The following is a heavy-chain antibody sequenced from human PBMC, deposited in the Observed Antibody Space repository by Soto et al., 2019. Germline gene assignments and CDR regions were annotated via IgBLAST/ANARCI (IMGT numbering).Heavy chain of an antibody. Sequence: SETLSLTCTVSGGSISSYYWSWIRQPPGKGLEWIGYIYYSGSTNYNPSLKSRVTISVDTSKNQFSLKLSSVTAADTAVYYCARDVIRPLRPAPQSSPQGYSSSWYPFGMDVWGQGTTVTVSS. CDR1: GGSISSYY. D-gene: IGHD6-13*01. CDR3: ARDVIRPLRPAPQSSPQGYSSSWYPFGMDV. CDR2: IYYSGST. V-gene: IGHV4-59*01. J-gene: IGHJ6*02.